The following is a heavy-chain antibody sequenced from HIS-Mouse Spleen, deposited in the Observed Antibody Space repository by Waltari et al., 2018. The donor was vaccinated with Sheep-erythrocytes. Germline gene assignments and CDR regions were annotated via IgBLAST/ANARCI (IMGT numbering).Heavy chain of an antibody. CDR2: ISYDGSNK. V-gene: IGHV3-30*18. J-gene: IGHJ4*02. D-gene: IGHD3-3*01. CDR1: GFTFSSYG. Sequence: QVQLVESGGGVVQPGRSLRLSCAASGFTFSSYGIHWVRQAPGKGLEWVAVISYDGSNKYYADSVKGRFTISRDNSKNTLYLQMNSLRAEDTAVYYCAKPITDFWSGYYAYFDYWGQGTLVTVSS. CDR3: AKPITDFWSGYYAYFDY.